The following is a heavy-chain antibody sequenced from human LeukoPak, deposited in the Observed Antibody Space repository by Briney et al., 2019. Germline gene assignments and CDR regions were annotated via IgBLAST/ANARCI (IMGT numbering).Heavy chain of an antibody. D-gene: IGHD6-13*01. CDR2: IRYDGSNK. J-gene: IGHJ4*02. CDR3: ARTQETYSSNSNGDY. V-gene: IGHV3-30*02. CDR1: GFTFSSYG. Sequence: GGSLRLSCSASGFTFSSYGMHWVRQAPGKGLEWVAFIRYDGSNKYYADSLKGRFTISRDNSKNTLYPQMNSLRTEDTAVYYCARTQETYSSNSNGDYWGQGTLVTVSS.